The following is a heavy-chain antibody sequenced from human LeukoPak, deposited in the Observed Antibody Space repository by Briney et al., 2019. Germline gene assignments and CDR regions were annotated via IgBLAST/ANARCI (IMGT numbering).Heavy chain of an antibody. CDR1: GYTFTCYG. V-gene: IGHV1-18*01. CDR2: ISAHNGNT. Sequence: ASVKVSCKASGYTFTCYGFSWVRQAPGQGLEWMGWISAHNGNTNYAQNLQGRVTMTTDTSTSTAYMELRSLRSDDTAVYYCARQGYGGHSQGAADYWGQGTLVTVSS. D-gene: IGHD4-23*01. J-gene: IGHJ4*02. CDR3: ARQGYGGHSQGAADY.